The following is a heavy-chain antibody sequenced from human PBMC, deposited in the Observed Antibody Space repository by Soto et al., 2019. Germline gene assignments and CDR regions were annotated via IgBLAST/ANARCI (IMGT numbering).Heavy chain of an antibody. Sequence: EVQLVESGGGLVQPGGSLRLSCAASGFTFSDHYMDWVRQASGMGLEWVGRIRNKANSYTAEYAASVKGRFTISRDDSKNSLYLQMNNLKIEDTALYYCVRAGTGYQLDCWGQGTLVTVSS. CDR3: VRAGTGYQLDC. V-gene: IGHV3-72*01. CDR2: IRNKANSYTA. CDR1: GFTFSDHY. J-gene: IGHJ4*02. D-gene: IGHD3-9*01.